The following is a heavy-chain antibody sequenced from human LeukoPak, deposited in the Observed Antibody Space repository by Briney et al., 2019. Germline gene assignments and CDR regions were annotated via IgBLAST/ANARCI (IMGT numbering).Heavy chain of an antibody. D-gene: IGHD6-19*01. CDR1: GGSISSSNW. V-gene: IGHV4-4*02. CDR3: AREGFAVAGTTPFDY. J-gene: IGHJ4*02. Sequence: PSETLSLTCAVSGGSISSSNWWSWVRQPPGKGLEWIGEIYHSGSTNYNPSLKSRVTISVDKSKNQFSLKLSSVTAADTAVYYCAREGFAVAGTTPFDYWGQGTLVTVSS. CDR2: IYHSGST.